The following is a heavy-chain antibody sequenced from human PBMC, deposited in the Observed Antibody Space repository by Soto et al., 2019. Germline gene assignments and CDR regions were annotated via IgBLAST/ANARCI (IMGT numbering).Heavy chain of an antibody. CDR1: GFSLSTSGMR. V-gene: IGHV2-70*04. J-gene: IGHJ4*02. Sequence: GPTLVNPTQTLTLTCTFSGFSLSTSGMRVSWIRQPPGKALEWLARIDWDDDKFYSTSLKTRLTISKDTSKNQVVLTMTNMDPVDTATYYCARIRSGSLDYWGQGTLVTVSS. CDR2: IDWDDDK. CDR3: ARIRSGSLDY. D-gene: IGHD1-26*01.